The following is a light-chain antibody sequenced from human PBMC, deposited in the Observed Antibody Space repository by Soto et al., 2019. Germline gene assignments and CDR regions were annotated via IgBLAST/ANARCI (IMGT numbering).Light chain of an antibody. Sequence: SYELTQPPSVSVAPGKTARITCGGNNIGSKSVHWYQQKPGQAPVLVIYYDSDRPSGIPERFSGSNSGNTATLTISRVEAGDEADYYCQVWDSSSDHGVFGGGTKL. V-gene: IGLV3-21*04. CDR2: YDS. J-gene: IGLJ3*02. CDR3: QVWDSSSDHGV. CDR1: NIGSKS.